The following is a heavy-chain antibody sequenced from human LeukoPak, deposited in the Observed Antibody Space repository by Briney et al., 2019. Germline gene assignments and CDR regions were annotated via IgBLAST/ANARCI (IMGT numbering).Heavy chain of an antibody. Sequence: SETLSLTCTVSGGSISSYYWSWIRQSPGKGLEWIGYIYYSGSTNYNPSLKSRVTISVDTSKNQFSLKLSSVTAADTAVYYCARDYYDSSGYYYHGGFDYWGQGTLVTVSS. CDR3: ARDYYDSSGYYYHGGFDY. CDR2: IYYSGST. J-gene: IGHJ4*02. V-gene: IGHV4-59*01. D-gene: IGHD3-22*01. CDR1: GGSISSYY.